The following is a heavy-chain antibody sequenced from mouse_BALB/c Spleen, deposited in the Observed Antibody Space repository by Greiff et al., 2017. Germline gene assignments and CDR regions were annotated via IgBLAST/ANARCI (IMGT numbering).Heavy chain of an antibody. CDR1: GFTFSSYG. CDR2: ISSGGSYT. D-gene: IGHD2-10*02. V-gene: IGHV5-6*01. J-gene: IGHJ4*01. CDR3: ARAYGNYKEKGIYYAMDY. Sequence: EVKVVESGGDLVKPGGSLKLSCAASGFTFSSYGMSWVRQTPDKRLEWVATISSGGSYTYYPDSVKGRFTISRDNAKNTLYLQMSSLKSEDTAIYYCARAYGNYKEKGIYYAMDYWGQGTSVTVSS.